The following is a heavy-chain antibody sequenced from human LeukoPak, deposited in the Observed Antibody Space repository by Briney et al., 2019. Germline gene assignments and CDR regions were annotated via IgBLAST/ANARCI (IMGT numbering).Heavy chain of an antibody. CDR1: GGSISSGSYY. Sequence: PSETLSLTCTVSGGSISSGSYYWSWIRQPAGKGLEWIGRIYTSGSTNYNPSLKSRVTISVDPSKNQFSLKLSSVTAADTAVYFCAREGDGTTDWFDPWGQGTLVTVSS. J-gene: IGHJ5*02. CDR2: IYTSGST. V-gene: IGHV4-61*02. CDR3: AREGDGTTDWFDP. D-gene: IGHD1-1*01.